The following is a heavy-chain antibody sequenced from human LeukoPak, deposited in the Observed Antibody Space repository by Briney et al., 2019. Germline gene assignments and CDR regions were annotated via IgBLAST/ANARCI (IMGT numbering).Heavy chain of an antibody. Sequence: PGGSLRLSCAASGFTFDDYAMHWVRQAPGKGLEWVSGISWNSGILAYADSVKGRFTISRDNAKNSLYLQMNSLRAEDTAVYYCANGRTGYSSSSVNYFDYWGQGTLVTVSS. J-gene: IGHJ4*02. CDR2: ISWNSGIL. CDR1: GFTFDDYA. D-gene: IGHD6-13*01. V-gene: IGHV3-9*01. CDR3: ANGRTGYSSSSVNYFDY.